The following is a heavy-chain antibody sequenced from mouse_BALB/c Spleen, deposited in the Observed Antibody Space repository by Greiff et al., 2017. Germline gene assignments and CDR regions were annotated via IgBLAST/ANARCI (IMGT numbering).Heavy chain of an antibody. Sequence: EVQLVETGGGLVQPKGSLKLSCAASGFTFTTNAMNWVRQAPGKGLEWVARIRSKSNNYATYYADSVKDRFTISRDDSQSMLYLQMNNLKTEDTAMYYCVRPANWDEGDFAYWGQGTLVTVSA. V-gene: IGHV10S3*01. J-gene: IGHJ3*01. CDR1: GFTFTTNA. CDR3: VRPANWDEGDFAY. CDR2: IRSKSNNYAT. D-gene: IGHD4-1*01.